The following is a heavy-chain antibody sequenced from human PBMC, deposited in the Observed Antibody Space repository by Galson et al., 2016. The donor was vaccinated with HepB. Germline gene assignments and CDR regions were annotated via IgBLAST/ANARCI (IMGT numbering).Heavy chain of an antibody. Sequence: PALVKPTQTLTLTCTFSGFSLSTTGVGVGWIRQPPGKALEWLALKYWDDDKYYNPSLKTRLIITKDTSRNQVVLTMTNMDPVDTATYYCAHRRGSGSPWAHGAFDIWGQGTMVTVSS. CDR3: AHRRGSGSPWAHGAFDI. D-gene: IGHD1-26*01. J-gene: IGHJ3*02. CDR2: KYWDDDK. V-gene: IGHV2-5*02. CDR1: GFSLSTTGVG.